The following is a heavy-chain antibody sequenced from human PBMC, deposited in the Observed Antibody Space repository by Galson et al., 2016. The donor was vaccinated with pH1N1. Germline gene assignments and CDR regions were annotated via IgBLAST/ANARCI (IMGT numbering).Heavy chain of an antibody. J-gene: IGHJ3*02. V-gene: IGHV4-30-2*01. CDR1: GGPITSGGYS. D-gene: IGHD4-23*01. Sequence: TLSLTCAVSGGPITSGGYSWNWIRQPPGKGLEWIGYIYHTGTTYYNPSLKSRFTISVDTSKNQFSLKVNSVTAADTAIYYCARGRLYGGDAFDIWGQGTMVTVSS. CDR3: ARGRLYGGDAFDI. CDR2: IYHTGTT.